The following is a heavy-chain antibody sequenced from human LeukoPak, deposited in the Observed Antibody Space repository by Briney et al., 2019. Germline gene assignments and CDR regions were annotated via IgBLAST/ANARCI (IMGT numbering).Heavy chain of an antibody. CDR1: GFTFSSYS. D-gene: IGHD6-13*01. Sequence: GGSLRLSCAASGFTFSSYSMNWVRQAPGKGLEWVSSISRSSSYIYYADSVKGRFTISRDNAKNSLYLQMNSLRAEDTAVYYCARVEDSSSWTFDYWGQGTLVTVSS. V-gene: IGHV3-21*01. CDR3: ARVEDSSSWTFDY. J-gene: IGHJ4*02. CDR2: ISRSSSYI.